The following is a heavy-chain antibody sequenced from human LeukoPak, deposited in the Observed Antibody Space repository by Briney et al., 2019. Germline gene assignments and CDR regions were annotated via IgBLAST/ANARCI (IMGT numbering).Heavy chain of an antibody. CDR1: GFTFSRFW. J-gene: IGHJ5*02. V-gene: IGHV3-74*01. CDR2: INSDGSTA. CDR3: ARGTMIQGDNWFDP. Sequence: TGGSLRLSCAASGFTFSRFWMHWVRQAPGKGLMWVSRINSDGSTATYADSVKGRFTISRDNAKDTLYLVMSSLRAEDTAVYYCARGTMIQGDNWFDPWGQGTLVTVSS. D-gene: IGHD3-22*01.